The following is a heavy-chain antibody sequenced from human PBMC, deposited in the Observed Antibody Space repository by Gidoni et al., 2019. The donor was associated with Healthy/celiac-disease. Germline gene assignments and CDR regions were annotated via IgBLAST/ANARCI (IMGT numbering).Heavy chain of an antibody. V-gene: IGHV3-23*01. CDR2: ISGSGGST. CDR1: GFTFSSYA. Sequence: EVQLLESGGGLVPPGGSLRLSCAASGFTFSSYAMSWVRPAPGKGVEWVAAISGSGGSTYYADSVKGRFTISRDNSKNTLYLQMNSLRAEDTAVYYCAKGAAAGTIFDYWGQGTLVTVSS. J-gene: IGHJ4*02. D-gene: IGHD6-13*01. CDR3: AKGAAAGTIFDY.